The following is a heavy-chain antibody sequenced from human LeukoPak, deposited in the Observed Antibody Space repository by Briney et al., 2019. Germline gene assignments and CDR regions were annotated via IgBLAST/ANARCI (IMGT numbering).Heavy chain of an antibody. D-gene: IGHD3-22*01. CDR1: GGSISSYY. CDR2: IYYSGST. CDR3: ARHHGSGYYYGYFDY. Sequence: PSETLSLTCTVSGGSISSYYWSWIRQPPGKGLEWIGYIYYSGSTNYNPSLKSRVTISVDTSKNQFSLKLSSVTAADTAVYYCARHHGSGYYYGYFDYWGQGTLVTVSS. J-gene: IGHJ4*02. V-gene: IGHV4-59*08.